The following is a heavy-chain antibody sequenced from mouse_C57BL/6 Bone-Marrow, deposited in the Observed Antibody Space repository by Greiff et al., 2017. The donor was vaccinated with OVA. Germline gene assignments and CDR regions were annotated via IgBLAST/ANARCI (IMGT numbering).Heavy chain of an antibody. D-gene: IGHD3-2*02. V-gene: IGHV1-75*01. CDR2: IFPGSGST. Sequence: QVQLKESGPELVKPGASVKISCKASGYTFTDYYINWVKQRPGQGLEWIGWIFPGSGSTYYNEKFKGKATLTVDKSSSTAYMLLSSLTSEDSAVYFCARYMGPSGAQATPLDYWGQGTTLTVSS. CDR1: GYTFTDYY. CDR3: ARYMGPSGAQATPLDY. J-gene: IGHJ2*01.